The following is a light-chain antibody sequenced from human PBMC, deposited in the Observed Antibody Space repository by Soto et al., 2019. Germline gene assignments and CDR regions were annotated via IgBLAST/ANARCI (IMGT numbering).Light chain of an antibody. V-gene: IGKV3-20*01. Sequence: EIVLTQSPGTLSLSPGERATLSCRASQSVSHNYLAWYQQKPGHAPRLLIYGVSSRATGIPDRFSGSGSGTDFTLTISRLEPEDFAVYYCQHYSYSHYFSFGPGTKVEIK. J-gene: IGKJ3*01. CDR3: QHYSYSHYFS. CDR2: GVS. CDR1: QSVSHNY.